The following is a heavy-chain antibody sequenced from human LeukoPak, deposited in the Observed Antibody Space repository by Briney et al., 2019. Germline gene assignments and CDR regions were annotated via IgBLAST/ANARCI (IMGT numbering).Heavy chain of an antibody. CDR3: TRAGGPERGYSGYDYPSY. J-gene: IGHJ4*02. V-gene: IGHV3-73*01. CDR1: GFTFSNYA. D-gene: IGHD5-12*01. Sequence: GGSLRLSCAASGFTFSNYAMHWVRQASGKGLEWVGRIRSKANSYATAYAASVKGRFTISRDDSKNTAYLQMNSLKTEDTAVYYCTRAGGPERGYSGYDYPSYWGQGTLVTVSS. CDR2: IRSKANSYAT.